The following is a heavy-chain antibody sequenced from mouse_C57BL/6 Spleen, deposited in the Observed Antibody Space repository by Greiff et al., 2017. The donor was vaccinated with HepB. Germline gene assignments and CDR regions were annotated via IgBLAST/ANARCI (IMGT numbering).Heavy chain of an antibody. D-gene: IGHD3-2*02. CDR3: TTWTAQATWFAY. J-gene: IGHJ3*01. CDR2: IDPENGDT. V-gene: IGHV14-4*01. Sequence: EVKLMESGAELVRPGASVKLSCTASGFNIKDDYMHWVKQRPEQGLEWIGWIDPENGDTEYASKFQGKATITADTSSNTAYLQLSSLTSEDTAVYYCTTWTAQATWFAYWGQGTLVTVSA. CDR1: GFNIKDDY.